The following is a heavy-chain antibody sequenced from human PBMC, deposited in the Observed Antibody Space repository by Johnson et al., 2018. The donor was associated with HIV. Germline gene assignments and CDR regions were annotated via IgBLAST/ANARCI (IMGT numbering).Heavy chain of an antibody. J-gene: IGHJ3*02. Sequence: VQLVESGGGVVQPGGSLKLSCAASGFTFDDYGMSWVRQAPGKGLEWVSVIYSGGSTYYADSVKGRFTISRDNAKNSLYLQMNSLRAEDTAVYYCASLYYNFWSGYSSSGWSHAFDIWGQGTMVTVSS. V-gene: IGHV3-20*04. CDR1: GFTFDDYG. CDR3: ASLYYNFWSGYSSSGWSHAFDI. CDR2: IYSGGST. D-gene: IGHD3-3*01.